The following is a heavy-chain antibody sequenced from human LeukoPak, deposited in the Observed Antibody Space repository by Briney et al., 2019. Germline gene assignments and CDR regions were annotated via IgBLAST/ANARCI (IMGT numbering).Heavy chain of an antibody. CDR3: ARGTEKQWLVQVVED. CDR1: GFTFSSYS. J-gene: IGHJ4*02. V-gene: IGHV3-21*01. CDR2: ISSSSSYK. D-gene: IGHD6-19*01. Sequence: GGSLRLSCAASGFTFSSYSMNWVRQAPGKGLEWVASISSSSSYKYYADSVKGRFTISRDNAKNSLYLQMNSLRAEDTAVYYCARGTEKQWLVQVVEDWGQGTLVTVSS.